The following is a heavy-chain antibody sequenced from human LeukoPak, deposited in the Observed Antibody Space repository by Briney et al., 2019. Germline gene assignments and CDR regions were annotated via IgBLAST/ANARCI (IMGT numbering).Heavy chain of an antibody. CDR3: TRDRGAYNLYDY. D-gene: IGHD1-1*01. J-gene: IGHJ4*02. CDR1: GFTFRNYV. Sequence: PGGSLRLSCAASGFTFRNYVIHWVRQAPGKGLEWVGFIRSKAYGETADYAASVKGRFTISRDDSKAIAYLQMNSLKTEDTAVYHCTRDRGAYNLYDYWGQGTLVTVSS. V-gene: IGHV3-49*04. CDR2: IRSKAYGETA.